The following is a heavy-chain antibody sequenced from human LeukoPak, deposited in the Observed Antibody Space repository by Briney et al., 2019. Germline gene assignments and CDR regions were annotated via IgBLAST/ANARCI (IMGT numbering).Heavy chain of an antibody. V-gene: IGHV3-21*01. CDR1: GFTFSSYS. D-gene: IGHD3-22*01. Sequence: GGSLRLSCAASGFTFSSYSMNWVRQAPGKGLEWVSSISSSSSYIYYADSVKGRFTISRDNAKNSLYLQMNSLRAEDTAVYYCARARDYYDSSGYYGRNYYYYGMDVWGQGTTVTVSS. CDR3: ARARDYYDSSGYYGRNYYYYGMDV. J-gene: IGHJ6*02. CDR2: ISSSSSYI.